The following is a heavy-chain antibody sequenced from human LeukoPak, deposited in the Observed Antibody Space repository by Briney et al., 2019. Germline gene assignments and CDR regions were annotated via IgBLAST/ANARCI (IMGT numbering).Heavy chain of an antibody. Sequence: PGGSLRLSCAASGFTFIGYAMSWVRQAPGKGLERVSYISCIGSTIYYADSGKGRFTISRDNAKNLLYLQMNSLRAEDTACYHSAELGITMIGGVWGERPTYTISS. V-gene: IGHV3-48*03. CDR2: ISCIGSTI. J-gene: IGHJ6*04. CDR3: AELGITMIGGV. CDR1: GFTFIGYA. D-gene: IGHD3-10*02.